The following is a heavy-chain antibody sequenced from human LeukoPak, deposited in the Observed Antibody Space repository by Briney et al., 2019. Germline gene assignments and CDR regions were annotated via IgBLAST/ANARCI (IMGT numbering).Heavy chain of an antibody. CDR1: GFTFSSYS. CDR2: ISSSSSTI. V-gene: IGHV3-48*04. D-gene: IGHD1-26*01. Sequence: GGSLRLSCAASGFTFSSYSMNWVRQAPGKGLEWVSYISSSSSTIYYADSVKGRFTISRDNAKNSLYLQMNSLRAEDTAVYYCARQVVSYDLWGRGTLVTVSS. CDR3: ARQVVSYDL. J-gene: IGHJ2*01.